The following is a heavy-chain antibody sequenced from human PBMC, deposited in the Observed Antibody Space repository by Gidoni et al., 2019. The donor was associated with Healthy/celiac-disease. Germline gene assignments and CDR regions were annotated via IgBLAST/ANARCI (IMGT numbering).Heavy chain of an antibody. Sequence: EVQLVESGGGLVQPGGSLRLSCAASVFTFSSYSMNWVRQAPGKGLEWVSYIRSSSSTIYYADSVKGRFTISRDNAKNSLYLQMNSLRDEDTAVYYCARESDFWSGYGTFDPWGQGTLVTVSS. CDR3: ARESDFWSGYGTFDP. J-gene: IGHJ5*02. CDR1: VFTFSSYS. V-gene: IGHV3-48*02. CDR2: IRSSSSTI. D-gene: IGHD3-3*01.